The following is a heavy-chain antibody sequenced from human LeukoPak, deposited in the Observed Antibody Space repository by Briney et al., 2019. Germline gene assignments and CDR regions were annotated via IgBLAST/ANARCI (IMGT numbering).Heavy chain of an antibody. Sequence: PSETLSLTCTVSGGSISSSSYYWGWIRQPPGKGLEWIGSIYYSGSTYYNPSLKSRVTISVDTSKNQFSLKLSSVTAADTAVYYCARERDGVVVVPAATLYYYYYMDVWGKGTTVTVSS. D-gene: IGHD2-2*01. CDR2: IYYSGST. CDR1: GGSISSSSYY. V-gene: IGHV4-39*02. J-gene: IGHJ6*03. CDR3: ARERDGVVVVPAATLYYYYYMDV.